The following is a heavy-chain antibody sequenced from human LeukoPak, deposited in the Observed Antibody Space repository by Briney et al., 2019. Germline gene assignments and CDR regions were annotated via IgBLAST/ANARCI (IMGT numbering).Heavy chain of an antibody. V-gene: IGHV1-8*01. CDR2: MHPNSGNT. J-gene: IGHJ6*02. Sequence: ASVTVSCKASGYTFTSYDINGVRQAPGKGLEWMGWMHPNSGNTVYAQKFQGRVTINRNTSIRTAYLELSSLRSEDTAVYSCARVKGLSASSNGMYVWGQGTTVSVSS. CDR3: ARVKGLSASSNGMYV. CDR1: GYTFTSYD.